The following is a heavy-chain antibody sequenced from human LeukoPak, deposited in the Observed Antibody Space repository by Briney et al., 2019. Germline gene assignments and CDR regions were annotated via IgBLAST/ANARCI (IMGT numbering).Heavy chain of an antibody. V-gene: IGHV3-9*01. CDR2: INWNGGGT. CDR3: AKHMRATNTYAFFGLDV. CDR1: GFTFKDYG. D-gene: IGHD1-26*01. J-gene: IGHJ6*02. Sequence: GGSLRLSCAAPGFTFKDYGMHWVRHPPGKGLEWVSSINWNGGGTDYADSVKGRFTISRDNAKNSLYLQLSSLRPEDTALYYCAKHMRATNTYAFFGLDVWGQGTTVTVSS.